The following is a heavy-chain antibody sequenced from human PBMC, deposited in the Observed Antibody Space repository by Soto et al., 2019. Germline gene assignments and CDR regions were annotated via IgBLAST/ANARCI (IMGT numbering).Heavy chain of an antibody. CDR2: IYYTGST. CDR1: GSSISSYY. Sequence: PSETLSLTCRVSGSSISSYYWSWLRQPPGKVLEWIGNIYYTGSTNYHPSLKSRVIMSVESSKKQFSLRLNSVTAADTAVYYCTRVGGYYGDYPNFDYWGQGALVTVSS. D-gene: IGHD4-17*01. CDR3: TRVGGYYGDYPNFDY. V-gene: IGHV4-59*01. J-gene: IGHJ4*02.